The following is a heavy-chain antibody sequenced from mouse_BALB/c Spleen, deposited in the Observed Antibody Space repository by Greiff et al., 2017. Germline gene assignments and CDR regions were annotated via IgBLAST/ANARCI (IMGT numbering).Heavy chain of an antibody. CDR2: ISYSGST. J-gene: IGHJ3*01. CDR1: GYSITSDYA. CDR3: ARFSDWFAY. V-gene: IGHV3-2*02. Sequence: DVQLQESGPGLVKPSQSLSLTCTVTGYSITSDYAWNWIRQFPGNKLEWMGYISYSGSTTYNPSLKSRISITRDTSKNQFFLQLNSVTTEDTATYYCARFSDWFAYWGQGTLVTVSA.